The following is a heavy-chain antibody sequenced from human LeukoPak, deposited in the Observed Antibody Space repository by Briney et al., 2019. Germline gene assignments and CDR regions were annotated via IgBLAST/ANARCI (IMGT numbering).Heavy chain of an antibody. D-gene: IGHD3-22*01. CDR3: ARDGDSRESSPYYYYGMDV. J-gene: IGHJ6*02. CDR2: IYYSGSI. V-gene: IGHV4-59*01. Sequence: SETLSLTCTVSGGSISSYYWSWIRQPPGKGLEWIGYIYYSGSINYNPSLKSRVTISVDTSKNQFSLKLSSVTAADTAVYYCARDGDSRESSPYYYYGMDVWGQGTTVTVSS. CDR1: GGSISSYY.